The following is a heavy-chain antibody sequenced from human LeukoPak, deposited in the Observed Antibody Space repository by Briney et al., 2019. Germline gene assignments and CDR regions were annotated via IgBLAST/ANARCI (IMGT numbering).Heavy chain of an antibody. CDR2: INHSGST. J-gene: IGHJ5*02. Sequence: SETLSLTCAVYGGSFSGYYWSWIRQPPGKGLEWIGEINHSGSTNYNPSLKSRVTISVDTSKNQFSLKLSSVTAADKAVYYCARLTDTAMVRWDWFDPWGQGTLVTVSS. V-gene: IGHV4-34*01. D-gene: IGHD5-18*01. CDR3: ARLTDTAMVRWDWFDP. CDR1: GGSFSGYY.